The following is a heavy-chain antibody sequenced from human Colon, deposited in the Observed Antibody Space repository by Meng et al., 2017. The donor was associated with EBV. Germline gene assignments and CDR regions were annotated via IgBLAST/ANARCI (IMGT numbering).Heavy chain of an antibody. J-gene: IGHJ4*02. D-gene: IGHD7-27*01. CDR1: GDSVTNGGYS. CDR2: IYHSGST. Sequence: QHQLQESGSGLVKPSQTLALTCVGSGDSVTNGGYSWSWIRQPPGKGLEWIGYIYHSGSTKYNPSLKSRVTISVDTSKNQFSLKLSSVTAADTAVYYCARDTSTWGNKGLDHWGQGILVTVSS. V-gene: IGHV4-30-2*01. CDR3: ARDTSTWGNKGLDH.